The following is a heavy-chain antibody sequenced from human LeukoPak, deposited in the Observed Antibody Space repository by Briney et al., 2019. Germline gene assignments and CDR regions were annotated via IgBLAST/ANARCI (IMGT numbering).Heavy chain of an antibody. Sequence: PSETLSLTCTVSNDSISSGDYYWNWIRQPPGKGLEWIGYIFHRGGTSYNPSLKSRILFSVDTSQNQFSLKLSSVTAADTAVYYCARHPEYSSSSGRYYFDYWGQGTLVTVSS. D-gene: IGHD6-6*01. CDR3: ARHPEYSSSSGRYYFDY. J-gene: IGHJ4*02. CDR1: NDSISSGDYY. V-gene: IGHV4-30-4*01. CDR2: IFHRGGT.